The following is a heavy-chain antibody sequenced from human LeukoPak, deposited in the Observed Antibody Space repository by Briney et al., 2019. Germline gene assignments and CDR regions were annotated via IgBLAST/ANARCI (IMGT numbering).Heavy chain of an antibody. CDR2: IRYDGSDK. V-gene: IGHV3-30*02. J-gene: IGHJ6*03. D-gene: IGHD6-6*01. CDR3: ARDEYSSSSLESVVYYYYYMDV. CDR1: GFTFSSYG. Sequence: GGSLRLSCAASGFTFSSYGMHWVRQAPGKGLEWVAFIRYDGSDKYYADSVKGRFTISRDNAKNSLYLQMNSLRAEDTAVYYCARDEYSSSSLESVVYYYYYMDVWGKGTTVTVSS.